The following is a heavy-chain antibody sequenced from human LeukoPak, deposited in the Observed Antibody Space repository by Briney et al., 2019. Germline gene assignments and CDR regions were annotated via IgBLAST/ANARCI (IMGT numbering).Heavy chain of an antibody. V-gene: IGHV5-51*01. CDR2: VNPGDSET. CDR1: GYSFTSYW. CDR3: ARPGYRSRYFDY. Sequence: GESLKISCKGSGYSFTSYWIGWVRQMPRKGLEWMGIVNPGDSETKYSPSFQGQVTISADKSISTAYLQWSSLKASDSAMYYCARPGYRSRYFDYWGQGTLVTVSS. D-gene: IGHD6-19*01. J-gene: IGHJ4*02.